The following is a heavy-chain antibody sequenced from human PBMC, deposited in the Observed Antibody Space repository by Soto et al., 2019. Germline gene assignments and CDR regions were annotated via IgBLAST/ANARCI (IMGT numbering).Heavy chain of an antibody. Sequence: QVQLVQSGAEVKTPGSSVKVSCKASGGTFSNHAFSWVRRAPGQGLEWMGGIIPIFGTPNYAQKFQGRVTITADKSTSTLYMELNSLTSEDTAVYYCARDLEFRDGNISHLDYWGQGTLVTVSS. CDR2: IIPIFGTP. D-gene: IGHD3-10*01. CDR1: GGTFSNHA. J-gene: IGHJ4*02. CDR3: ARDLEFRDGNISHLDY. V-gene: IGHV1-69*06.